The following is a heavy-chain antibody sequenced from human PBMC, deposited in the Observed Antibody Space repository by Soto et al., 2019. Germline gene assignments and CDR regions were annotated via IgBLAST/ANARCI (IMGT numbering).Heavy chain of an antibody. J-gene: IGHJ6*03. D-gene: IGHD2-15*01. Sequence: SETLSLTCAVYGVSFSGYYWSWIRQPPGKGLEWIGEINYSGSTNYNPSLKSRVTISVDTSKNQFSLKVSSVTAADTAAYYCAGGPAVVGLYSYYSYMDVWGKGTTVTVSS. CDR3: AGGPAVVGLYSYYSYMDV. CDR2: INYSGST. CDR1: GVSFSGYY. V-gene: IGHV4-34*01.